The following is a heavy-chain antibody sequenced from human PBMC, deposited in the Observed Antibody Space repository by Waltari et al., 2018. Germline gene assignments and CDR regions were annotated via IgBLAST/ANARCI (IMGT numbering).Heavy chain of an antibody. V-gene: IGHV3-9*01. CDR2: ISWNSGSI. J-gene: IGHJ4*02. D-gene: IGHD3-16*02. CDR1: GFTFDDYA. CDR3: AKAGYDYVWGSYRSHFDY. Sequence: EVQLVESGGGLVQPGRSLRLSCAASGFTFDDYAMPSVRQAPGKGLEWVSGISWNSGSIGYADSVKGRFTISRDNAKNSLYLQMNSLRAEDTALYYCAKAGYDYVWGSYRSHFDYWGQGTLVTVSS.